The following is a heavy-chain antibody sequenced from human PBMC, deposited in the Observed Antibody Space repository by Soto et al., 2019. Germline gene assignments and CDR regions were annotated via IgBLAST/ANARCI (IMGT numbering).Heavy chain of an antibody. CDR2: IYYSGST. D-gene: IGHD2-2*01. Sequence: QVQLQESGPGLVKPSQTLSLTCTVSGGSISSGGYYWSWIRQHPGKGLEWIGYIYYSGSTYYNPSLKSRVTISVDPSKNQFSLKLSSVTAADTAVYYCARGKVVPAASSNWFDPWGQGTLVTVSS. J-gene: IGHJ5*02. CDR3: ARGKVVPAASSNWFDP. CDR1: GGSISSGGYY. V-gene: IGHV4-31*03.